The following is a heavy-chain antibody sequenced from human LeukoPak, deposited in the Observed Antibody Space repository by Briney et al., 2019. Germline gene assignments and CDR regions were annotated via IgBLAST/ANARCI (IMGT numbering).Heavy chain of an antibody. CDR3: TRADDFWSGFPDY. CDR2: IRSKAFGGTT. D-gene: IGHD3-3*01. J-gene: IGHJ4*02. Sequence: GGSLRLSCTASGFTFGDYAMSWVRQAPGKGLEWVGLIRSKAFGGTTEYAASVKGRFTISRDDSKGIAYLQMNSLKTEDTAVYYCTRADDFWSGFPDYWGQGTLVTVSS. CDR1: GFTFGDYA. V-gene: IGHV3-49*04.